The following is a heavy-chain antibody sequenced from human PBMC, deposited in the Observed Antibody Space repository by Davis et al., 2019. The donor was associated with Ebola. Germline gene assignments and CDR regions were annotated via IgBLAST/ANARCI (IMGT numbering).Heavy chain of an antibody. CDR3: ARAFGGYTYALDY. CDR2: IYHSGTT. CDR1: GGSFSGDY. V-gene: IGHV4-34*01. D-gene: IGHD5-18*01. Sequence: MPSETLSLTCAVYGGSFSGDYWSWIRQPPGKGLEWIGEIYHSGTTNYNPSLKSRVTISVDKSKNQFSLKLSSVTAADTAVYYCARAFGGYTYALDYWGQGTLVTVSS. J-gene: IGHJ4*02.